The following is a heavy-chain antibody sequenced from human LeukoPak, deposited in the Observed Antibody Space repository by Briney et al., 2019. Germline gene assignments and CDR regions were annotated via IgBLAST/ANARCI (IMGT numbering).Heavy chain of an antibody. Sequence: GGSLRLSCAASGFTFSDYSMNWVRQAPGKGLEWVSAISGSGGSTYYADSVKGRFTISRDNSKNTLYLQMNSLRAEDTAVYYCAKGPYYYGSGSYYNGWGQGTLVTVSS. J-gene: IGHJ4*02. CDR2: ISGSGGST. V-gene: IGHV3-23*01. D-gene: IGHD3-10*01. CDR3: AKGPYYYGSGSYYNG. CDR1: GFTFSDYS.